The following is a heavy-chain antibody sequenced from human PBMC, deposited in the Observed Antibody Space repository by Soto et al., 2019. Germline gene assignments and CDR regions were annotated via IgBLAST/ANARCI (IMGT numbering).Heavy chain of an antibody. Sequence: GGSLRLSCAASGFTFSSYAMSWVRQAPGKGLEWVSAISGSGGSTYYADSVKGRFTISRDNSKNTLYLQMNSLRAEDTAVYYCAKEGYCSSTSCYSDWFDPWGQGTLVTVSS. CDR1: GFTFSSYA. CDR2: ISGSGGST. V-gene: IGHV3-23*01. CDR3: AKEGYCSSTSCYSDWFDP. D-gene: IGHD2-2*01. J-gene: IGHJ5*02.